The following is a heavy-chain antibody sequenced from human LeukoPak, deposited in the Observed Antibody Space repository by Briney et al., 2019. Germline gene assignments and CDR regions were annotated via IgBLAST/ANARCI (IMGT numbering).Heavy chain of an antibody. CDR3: AKDGPSGYYDSSGTWGSFDY. Sequence: GGSLRVSCAASEFIFSGYVMSWVRQAPGKGLEWVSAISGSGGSTYYADSVKGRFTISRDNSKNTLYLQMNSLRAEDTAVYYCAKDGPSGYYDSSGTWGSFDYWGQGTLVTVSS. CDR2: ISGSGGST. CDR1: EFIFSGYV. J-gene: IGHJ4*02. D-gene: IGHD3-22*01. V-gene: IGHV3-23*01.